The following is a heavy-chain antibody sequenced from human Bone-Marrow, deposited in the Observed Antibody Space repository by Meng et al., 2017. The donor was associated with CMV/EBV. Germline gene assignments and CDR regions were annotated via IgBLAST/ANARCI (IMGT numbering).Heavy chain of an antibody. V-gene: IGHV3-33*01. Sequence: GESLKISCAASGFTFSSYGMHWVRQAPGKGLEWVAVIWYDGSNKYYADSVKGRFTISRDNSKNTLYLQMNSLRAEDTAVYYCARDFRSGWYYYGMDVWGQGTTVTVSS. CDR2: IWYDGSNK. J-gene: IGHJ6*02. CDR1: GFTFSSYG. CDR3: ARDFRSGWYYYGMDV. D-gene: IGHD6-19*01.